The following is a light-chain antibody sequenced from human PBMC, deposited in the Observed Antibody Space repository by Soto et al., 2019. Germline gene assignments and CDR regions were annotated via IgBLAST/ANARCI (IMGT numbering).Light chain of an antibody. CDR1: SSDVGGYNY. Sequence: QSALTQPPSASWSPGQSVAISCTGTSSDVGGYNYVSWYQQHPGKAPKLMIYEVNKRPSGVPDHFSGSKSGNTASLTVSGLQAEDEADYYCSSYAGSSNVFGTGTKVTVL. CDR2: EVN. V-gene: IGLV2-8*01. J-gene: IGLJ1*01. CDR3: SSYAGSSNV.